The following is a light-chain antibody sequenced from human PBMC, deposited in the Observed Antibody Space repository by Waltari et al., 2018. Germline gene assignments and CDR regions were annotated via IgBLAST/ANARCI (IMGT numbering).Light chain of an antibody. J-gene: IGKJ1*01. CDR3: QKYGRLPAT. Sequence: EIVLTQSPGTLSLSPGERAPLSCRASQSVSRTLAWYQQKPGQAPRLLIYDASIRATGIPDRFSGSGSGTDFSLTISRLEPEDFAVYYCQKYGRLPATFGQGTKVEIK. CDR1: QSVSRT. V-gene: IGKV3-20*01. CDR2: DAS.